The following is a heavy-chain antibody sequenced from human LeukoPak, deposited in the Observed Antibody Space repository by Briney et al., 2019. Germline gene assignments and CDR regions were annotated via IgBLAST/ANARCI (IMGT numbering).Heavy chain of an antibody. D-gene: IGHD3-16*01. V-gene: IGHV3-53*01. CDR2: IYSGEST. Sequence: AWGSPRLSCSASGFTVSSNYMSWVRQAPAQGLEWVSVIYSGESTFYADSVKGRFTISRDNSKNTLYLQMNSLRAEDTAVYYCAGALGDAFDIWGQGTMVTVSS. CDR3: AGALGDAFDI. J-gene: IGHJ3*02. CDR1: GFTVSSNY.